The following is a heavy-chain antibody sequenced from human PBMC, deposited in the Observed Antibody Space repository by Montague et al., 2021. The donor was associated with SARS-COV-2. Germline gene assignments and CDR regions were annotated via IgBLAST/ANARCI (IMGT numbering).Heavy chain of an antibody. CDR1: GGSISSYY. CDR2: IYYRGST. V-gene: IGHV4-59*08. J-gene: IGHJ4*02. CDR3: ARHALGDFDWLNEGYFDY. Sequence: SETLSLTCTVSGGSISSYYWSWIRQPPGKGLEWIGYIYYRGSTNYNPSLKSRVPISVDTSKSQFSLKLRSVTAADTAVYYCARHALGDFDWLNEGYFDYWGQGTLVTVSS. D-gene: IGHD3-9*01.